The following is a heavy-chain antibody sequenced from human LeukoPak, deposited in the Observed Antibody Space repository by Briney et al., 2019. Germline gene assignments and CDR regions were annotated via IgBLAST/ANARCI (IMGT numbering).Heavy chain of an antibody. CDR1: GFTFSNYA. CDR3: ARPEYYDSSGYYSTPYFDY. Sequence: GGSLRLSCAASGFTFSNYAMSWVRQAPGKGLEWVSGISGSDGTTYYADSVKGRFTISRDNSKNTLYLQMNSLRAEDTAVYYCARPEYYDSSGYYSTPYFDYWGQGTLVTVSS. D-gene: IGHD3-22*01. CDR2: ISGSDGTT. J-gene: IGHJ4*02. V-gene: IGHV3-23*01.